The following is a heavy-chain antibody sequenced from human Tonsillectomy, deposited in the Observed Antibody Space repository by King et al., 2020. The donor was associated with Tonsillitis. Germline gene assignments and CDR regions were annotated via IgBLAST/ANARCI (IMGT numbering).Heavy chain of an antibody. D-gene: IGHD6-19*01. CDR1: GGSISISY. Sequence: LQLQESGPGLVKPSETLSLTCTVSGGSISISYWSWLRPPAGEGLEWIGRLYTRGSTNYNPSLKSRVTMSVATSKNQFPLKLSSVTAAGTAVYFCARGATFRSGWYVDYWGQGTLVTVSS. J-gene: IGHJ4*02. CDR3: ARGATFRSGWYVDY. V-gene: IGHV4-4*07. CDR2: LYTRGST.